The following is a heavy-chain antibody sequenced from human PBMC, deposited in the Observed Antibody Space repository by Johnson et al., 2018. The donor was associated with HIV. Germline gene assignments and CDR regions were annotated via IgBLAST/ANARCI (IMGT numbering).Heavy chain of an antibody. Sequence: VQLVESGGGVVRPVGSLRLSCVASGFTFDDYGMSWVRQVPGKGLEWVSGINWNGDSTAYADFVNCRFTISRDNAKSSLYLQMNSLGAEDTALYYCARVSTGFTVFGVVILPTGAFDIWGQGTVVTVSS. CDR1: GFTFDDYG. CDR2: INWNGDST. D-gene: IGHD3-3*01. CDR3: ARVSTGFTVFGVVILPTGAFDI. J-gene: IGHJ3*02. V-gene: IGHV3-20*04.